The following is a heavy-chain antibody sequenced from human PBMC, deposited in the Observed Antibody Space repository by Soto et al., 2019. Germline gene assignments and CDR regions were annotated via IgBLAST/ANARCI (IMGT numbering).Heavy chain of an antibody. V-gene: IGHV4-34*01. CDR1: GGSFSGYY. CDR3: ARAGLRVVVPAAAFYYYYGMDV. Sequence: PSETLSLTCAVYGGSFSGYYWSWIRQPPGKGLEWIGEINHSGSTNYNPSLKSRVTISVDTSKNQFSLKLSSVTAADTAVYYCARAGLRVVVPAAAFYYYYGMDVWGQGTTVTSP. CDR2: INHSGST. D-gene: IGHD2-2*01. J-gene: IGHJ6*02.